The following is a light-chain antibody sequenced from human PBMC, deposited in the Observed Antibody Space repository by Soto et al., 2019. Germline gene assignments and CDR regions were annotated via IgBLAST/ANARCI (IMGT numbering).Light chain of an antibody. CDR3: GTWDSSLSAVA. CDR2: DND. V-gene: IGLV1-51*01. CDR1: SSNIGNNY. Sequence: HSVLTQPPSVSAAPGQKVTISCSGSSSNIGNNYVSWYQQLPGTAPKLVIYDNDKRPSGIPDRFSGSKSGTSATLGITGLQAGDEAEYYCGTWDSSLSAVAIGGGTKLTVL. J-gene: IGLJ2*01.